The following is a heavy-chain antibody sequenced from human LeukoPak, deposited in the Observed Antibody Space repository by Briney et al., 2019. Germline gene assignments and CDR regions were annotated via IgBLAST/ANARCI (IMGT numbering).Heavy chain of an antibody. Sequence: GASVTVSCKPSGYTFTNYAIHWVRQAPGQGLEWMGWISTGDGDTKYSQKFQGRVTITRDTSASTAYMDLRSLRSEDTAIYYCARDRYFPTPGTNDLYYYYYGMDIWGQGTTVTVSS. CDR3: ARDRYFPTPGTNDLYYYYYGMDI. CDR1: GYTFTNYA. V-gene: IGHV1-3*04. CDR2: ISTGDGDT. D-gene: IGHD3-16*02. J-gene: IGHJ6*02.